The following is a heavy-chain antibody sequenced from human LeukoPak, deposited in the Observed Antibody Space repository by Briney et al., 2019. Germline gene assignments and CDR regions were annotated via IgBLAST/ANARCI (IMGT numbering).Heavy chain of an antibody. Sequence: SETLSLTCAVYGGSFSGYYWSWIRQPPGKGLERIGEINHSGSTNYNPSLKSRVTISVDTSKNQFSLKLSSVTAADTAVYYCARATTSLLWFGELLYYFDYWGQGTLVTVSS. CDR1: GGSFSGYY. J-gene: IGHJ4*02. CDR2: INHSGST. D-gene: IGHD3-10*01. V-gene: IGHV4-34*01. CDR3: ARATTSLLWFGELLYYFDY.